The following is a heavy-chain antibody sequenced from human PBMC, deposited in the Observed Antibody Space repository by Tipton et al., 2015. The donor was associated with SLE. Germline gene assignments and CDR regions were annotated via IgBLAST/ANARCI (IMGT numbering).Heavy chain of an antibody. CDR1: GGSISNNY. Sequence: TLSLTCSVSGGSISNNYWSWIRQPPGKGLEWIGYIYDSGSTDYNPSLRRRVTISVDTSKNHFSLELSSVTAADTAVYYCARDRDGDSGDAFDIWGQGTMVTVSS. CDR2: IYDSGST. D-gene: IGHD4-17*01. J-gene: IGHJ3*02. CDR3: ARDRDGDSGDAFDI. V-gene: IGHV4-59*01.